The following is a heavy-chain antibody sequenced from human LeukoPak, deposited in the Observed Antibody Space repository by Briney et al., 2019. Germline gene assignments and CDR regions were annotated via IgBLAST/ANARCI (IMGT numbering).Heavy chain of an antibody. J-gene: IGHJ2*01. Sequence: SETLSLTCTVSGGSISSISYYWGWIRQPPGKGLEWIGSIYYSGSTYYNPSLKSRVTISVDTSKNQFSLKLSSVTAADTAVYYCARHELADQDHSYWYFDLWGRGTLVTVSS. D-gene: IGHD3-3*02. CDR3: ARHELADQDHSYWYFDL. CDR2: IYYSGST. CDR1: GGSISSISYY. V-gene: IGHV4-39*01.